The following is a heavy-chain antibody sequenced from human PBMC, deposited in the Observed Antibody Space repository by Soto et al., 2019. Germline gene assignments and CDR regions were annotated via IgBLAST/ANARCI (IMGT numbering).Heavy chain of an antibody. D-gene: IGHD3-3*01. CDR1: VFTFSSYA. CDR2: ISGSGGST. Sequence: GGSLRLSCAASVFTFSSYAMSWVRQSPGKGLEWVSAISGSGGSTYYADSVKGRFTISRDNSKNTLYLQMNSLRAEDTAVYYCAKDPDFWSGFDFVRNYYYGMDVWGQGTTVTVSS. J-gene: IGHJ6*02. V-gene: IGHV3-23*01. CDR3: AKDPDFWSGFDFVRNYYYGMDV.